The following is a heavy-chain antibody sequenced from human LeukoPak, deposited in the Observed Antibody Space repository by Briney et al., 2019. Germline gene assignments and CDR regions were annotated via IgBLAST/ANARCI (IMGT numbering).Heavy chain of an antibody. Sequence: ASVKASCKASGYAFTSYYMHWVRQAPGQGLEWMGIINPSGGSTSYAQKFQGRVTMTRDTSTSTVYMELSSLRSEDTAVYYCARAFRWGTPPYDYWGQGTLVTVSS. D-gene: IGHD2-8*02. CDR1: GYAFTSYY. V-gene: IGHV1-46*01. CDR2: INPSGGST. J-gene: IGHJ4*02. CDR3: ARAFRWGTPPYDY.